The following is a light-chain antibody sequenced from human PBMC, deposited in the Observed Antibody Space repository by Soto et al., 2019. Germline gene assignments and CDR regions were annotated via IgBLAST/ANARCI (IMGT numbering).Light chain of an antibody. CDR3: QQSYNSPLT. V-gene: IGKV1-39*01. CDR1: QSISSY. J-gene: IGKJ4*01. Sequence: DIQMTQSPSSLSASVGDRVTITCRASQSISSYLNWYQQKPGKAPKLLIYAASSLQSGVPSRFSGSGSGTDFTLTISSLQPEDFASYYCQQSYNSPLTFGGGTKMDI. CDR2: AAS.